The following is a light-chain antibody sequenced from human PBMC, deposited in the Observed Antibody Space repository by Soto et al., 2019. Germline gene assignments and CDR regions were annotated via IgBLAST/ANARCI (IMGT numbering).Light chain of an antibody. CDR1: SSNIGAGYD. Sequence: QSVLTQPPSVSGAPGQRVTISCTGSSSNIGAGYDVYWYQQLPGTAPKLLIYRNNQRPSGIPDRFSGSKSGTSGSLAISGLRSEDESDYYCATWDDSLSGPVFGGGTKLTVL. CDR2: RNN. CDR3: ATWDDSLSGPV. J-gene: IGLJ2*01. V-gene: IGLV1-47*01.